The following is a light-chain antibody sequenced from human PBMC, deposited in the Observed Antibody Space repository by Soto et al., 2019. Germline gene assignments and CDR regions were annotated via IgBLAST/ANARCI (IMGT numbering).Light chain of an antibody. Sequence: VVMTPSPLSLPVTLGQPASISCRSSQSPVITEGNTLLNWFHQRPGQSPRRLIYAVSIRDSGVPDRFSGGGSGTEFTLKISRVEAEDVGVYYCMQGASWPYTFGQGTKLEI. V-gene: IGKV2-30*01. CDR2: AVS. CDR1: QSPVITEGNTL. CDR3: MQGASWPYT. J-gene: IGKJ2*01.